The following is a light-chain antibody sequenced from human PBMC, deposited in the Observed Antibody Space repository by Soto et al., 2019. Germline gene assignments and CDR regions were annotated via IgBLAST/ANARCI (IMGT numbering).Light chain of an antibody. J-gene: IGKJ3*01. CDR2: GAS. Sequence: EIVLTQSPGTLSLSPGERATLSCRASQSVSSINLAWYQQKPGQAPRLLIYGASSRATVIPDRFSGSGSGTDFALTISRLEPEDFAVYYCQQYGSSPFTFGPGTKVDIK. CDR3: QQYGSSPFT. V-gene: IGKV3-20*01. CDR1: QSVSSIN.